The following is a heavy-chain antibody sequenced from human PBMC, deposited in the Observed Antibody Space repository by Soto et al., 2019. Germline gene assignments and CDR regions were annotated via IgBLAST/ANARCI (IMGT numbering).Heavy chain of an antibody. Sequence: SETLSLTCTVSGGSISSYYWSWIRQPPGKGLEWIGYIYYSGSTNYNPSLESRVTISVDTSKNQFSLNLTSLTAADTAIYYCTRANWYSEYWGQGTLVTVSS. CDR2: IYYSGST. J-gene: IGHJ4*02. V-gene: IGHV4-59*01. D-gene: IGHD7-27*01. CDR3: TRANWYSEY. CDR1: GGSISSYY.